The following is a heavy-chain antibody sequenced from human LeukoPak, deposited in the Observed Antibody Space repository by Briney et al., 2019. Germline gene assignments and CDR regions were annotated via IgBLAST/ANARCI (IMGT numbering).Heavy chain of an antibody. D-gene: IGHD6-13*01. CDR1: GYSIGRGFY. CDR3: ARGQYSSSRINYFDY. J-gene: IGHJ4*02. CDR2: INHSGST. V-gene: IGHV4-34*01. Sequence: SETLSLTCTVSGYSIGRGFYWSWIRQPPGKGLEWIGEINHSGSTNYNPSLKSRVTISVDTSKNQFSLKLSSVTAADTAVYYCARGQYSSSRINYFDYWGQGTLVTVSS.